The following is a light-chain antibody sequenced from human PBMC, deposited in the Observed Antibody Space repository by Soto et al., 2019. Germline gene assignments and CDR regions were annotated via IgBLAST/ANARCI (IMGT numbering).Light chain of an antibody. J-gene: IGKJ1*01. V-gene: IGKV3-15*01. CDR1: QSVSNN. Sequence: ILMTQSPATLSVSPGERATLSCRASQSVSNNLAWYQQKPGQAPRLLIYDASTRATGIPARFSGSGCGTEFTLTITGLQSEDFAGYYCQQYNNWPPWTFGQGTKVEIK. CDR2: DAS. CDR3: QQYNNWPPWT.